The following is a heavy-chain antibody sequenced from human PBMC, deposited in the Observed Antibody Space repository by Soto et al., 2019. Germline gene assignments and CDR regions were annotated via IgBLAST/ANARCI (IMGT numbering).Heavy chain of an antibody. CDR2: IDGAGRIT. CDR3: VKNSGWLHS. Sequence: EVQLLESGGGFIQPGGSLRLSCAASGFTPSSSDMSWVRQGPGKGLEWVSTIDGAGRITYYADSVKGRFTISRDNSKNTLYLQMESLGADDTAVYYCVKNSGWLHSWGQGALVTVSS. V-gene: IGHV3-23*01. D-gene: IGHD3-10*01. J-gene: IGHJ5*01. CDR1: GFTPSSSD.